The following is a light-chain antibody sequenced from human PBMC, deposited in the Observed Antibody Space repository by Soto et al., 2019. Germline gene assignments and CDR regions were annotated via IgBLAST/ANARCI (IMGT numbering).Light chain of an antibody. V-gene: IGKV3-20*01. CDR2: GAA. Sequence: EILLTQSPGTLSLSPGERATLSCRASQTISSDCLAWYQQKPGQAPRLLIFGAATRAADIPDRFSGSGSGTDFTLTISRLEPEDFAVYYCQRYGSSPTFGQGTKVDIK. CDR1: QTISSDC. CDR3: QRYGSSPT. J-gene: IGKJ1*01.